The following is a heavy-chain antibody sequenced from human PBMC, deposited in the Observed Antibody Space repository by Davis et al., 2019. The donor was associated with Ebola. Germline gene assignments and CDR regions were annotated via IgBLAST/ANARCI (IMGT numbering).Heavy chain of an antibody. D-gene: IGHD6-6*01. V-gene: IGHV3-23*01. J-gene: IGHJ4*02. CDR1: GFTFSSYS. CDR2: ISGSGGST. Sequence: GGSLRLSCAASGFTFSSYSMNWVRQAPGKGLEWVSAISGSGGSTYYADSAKGRFTISRDNSKNTLYLQMNSLRAEDTAVYYCAKGHSSSSWWGQGTLVTVSS. CDR3: AKGHSSSSW.